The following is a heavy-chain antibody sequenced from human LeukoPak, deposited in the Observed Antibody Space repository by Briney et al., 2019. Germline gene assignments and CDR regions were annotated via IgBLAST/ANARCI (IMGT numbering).Heavy chain of an antibody. D-gene: IGHD3-16*01. Sequence: GGSLRLSCAASGFTFSSYAMSWVRQAPGKGLEWVSAISGSGGSTYYADSVKGRFTISRDNSKNTLYLQMNSLSAEDTAVYYCAKYWVMGDYYYCYGMDVWGQGTTVTVSS. CDR2: ISGSGGST. V-gene: IGHV3-23*01. CDR3: AKYWVMGDYYYCYGMDV. CDR1: GFTFSSYA. J-gene: IGHJ6*02.